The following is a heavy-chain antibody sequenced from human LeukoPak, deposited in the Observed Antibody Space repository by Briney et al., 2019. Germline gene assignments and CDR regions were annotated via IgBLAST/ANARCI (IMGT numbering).Heavy chain of an antibody. CDR1: GFTFSSYA. J-gene: IGHJ4*02. CDR3: AKHGSDPLIGTTSIDY. CDR2: VTGSGGSA. V-gene: IGHV3-23*01. Sequence: PGGSLRLSCAASGFTFSSYAMSWVRQAPGKGLERVSTVTGSGGSAYYVDSVKGRFTISRDNSKNTLYLQMNSLRAEDTAVYYCAKHGSDPLIGTTSIDYWGQGSLVTVSS. D-gene: IGHD1-7*01.